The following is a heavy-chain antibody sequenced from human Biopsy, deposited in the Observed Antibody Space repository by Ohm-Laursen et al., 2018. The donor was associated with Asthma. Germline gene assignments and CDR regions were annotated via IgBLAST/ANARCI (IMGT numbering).Heavy chain of an antibody. V-gene: IGHV4-61*01. CDR3: ARVPTTLRYFDL. D-gene: IGHD2-15*01. Sequence: DTLSLTCAVSGGSVSSGSYYWSWIRQPPGKGLAWVSYISYSGSTDYNPSLKIRLTISMDTSKNQFSLKLSSVTAADTAVYYCARVPTTLRYFDLWGRGTLVTVSS. CDR2: ISYSGST. J-gene: IGHJ2*01. CDR1: GGSVSSGSYY.